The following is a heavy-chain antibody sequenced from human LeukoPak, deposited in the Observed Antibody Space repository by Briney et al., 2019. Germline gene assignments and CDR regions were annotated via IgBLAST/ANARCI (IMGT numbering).Heavy chain of an antibody. J-gene: IGHJ3*02. V-gene: IGHV3-23*01. Sequence: GGSLRLSCATSGFTFSSYAMGWVRQAPGKGLEWVSAISGSGGSTYYADSVKGRFTISRDNSKNTLYLQMNSLRAEDTAVYYCAKGDDYGDYAGQAFDIWGQGTMVTVSS. CDR2: ISGSGGST. CDR1: GFTFSSYA. CDR3: AKGDDYGDYAGQAFDI. D-gene: IGHD4-17*01.